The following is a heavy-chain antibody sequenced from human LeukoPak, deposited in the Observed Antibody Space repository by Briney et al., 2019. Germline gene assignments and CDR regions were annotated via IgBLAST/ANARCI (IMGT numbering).Heavy chain of an antibody. Sequence: ASVKVSCKASGYTFTGYYMHWVRQAPGQGLEWMGMINPSGGSTSYAQKFQGRVTMTRDTSTSTVYMELSSLRSEDTAVYYCARDMLVPAAPQFNWFDPWGQGTLVTVSS. V-gene: IGHV1-46*01. CDR3: ARDMLVPAAPQFNWFDP. CDR2: INPSGGST. J-gene: IGHJ5*02. CDR1: GYTFTGYY. D-gene: IGHD2-2*01.